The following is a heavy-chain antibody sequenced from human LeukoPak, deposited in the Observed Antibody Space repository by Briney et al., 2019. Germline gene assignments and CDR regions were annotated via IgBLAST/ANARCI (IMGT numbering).Heavy chain of an antibody. V-gene: IGHV1-8*01. D-gene: IGHD1-1*01. CDR2: ISPNSGDT. J-gene: IGHJ4*02. CDR1: GYTFTNLD. Sequence: GASVKVSCKTSGYTFTNLDINWLRQAPGQGLEWMGWISPNSGDTGYAQKFQGRVSMTRDIFKSTAYMELSSLRSEDTAIYYCASNPPNTGDFYYWGLGTLVTVSS. CDR3: ASNPPNTGDFYY.